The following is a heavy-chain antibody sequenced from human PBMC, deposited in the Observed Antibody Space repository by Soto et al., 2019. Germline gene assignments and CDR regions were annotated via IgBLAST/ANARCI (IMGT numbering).Heavy chain of an antibody. CDR3: ARLFCSSSTCDSWFDP. V-gene: IGHV5-10-1*01. D-gene: IGHD2-2*01. CDR1: GYTFTTFW. Sequence: XESLKISCTCFGYTFTTFWISLVLQMPGRGLEWMGRIDPRDSYTNYSPSFQGHGTISADKSISTAYLQWGSLKASDTAMYYCARLFCSSSTCDSWFDPWGQGTLVTVSS. J-gene: IGHJ5*02. CDR2: IDPRDSYT.